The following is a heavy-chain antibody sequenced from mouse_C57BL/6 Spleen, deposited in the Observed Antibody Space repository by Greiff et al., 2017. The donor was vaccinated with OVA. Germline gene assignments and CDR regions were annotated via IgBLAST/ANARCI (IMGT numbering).Heavy chain of an antibody. CDR2: IYPGDGDT. Sequence: QVQLQQSGAELVKPGASVKISCKASGYAFSSYWMNWVKQRPGKGLEWIGQIYPGDGDTNYNGKFKGKATLTADKASSTAYMQLSSLTTQDSAVYFCSRCGTNGYFDVWGTGTTVTVSS. J-gene: IGHJ1*03. V-gene: IGHV1-80*01. CDR1: GYAFSSYW. D-gene: IGHD3-3*01. CDR3: SRCGTNGYFDV.